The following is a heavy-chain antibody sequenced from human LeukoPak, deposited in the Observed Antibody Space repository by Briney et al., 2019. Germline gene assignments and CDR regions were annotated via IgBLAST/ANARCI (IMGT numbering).Heavy chain of an antibody. J-gene: IGHJ4*02. V-gene: IGHV1-69*05. D-gene: IGHD1-26*01. Sequence: SVKVSFKASGGSFSRHAISWVRQAPGQGLEWMGEIIPLFGTTHYAQKVQGRVTITTDESNSTGYVELSSLRSEDTAVYSGERGVIVAATNFDNWGLGTLVSVSS. CDR2: IIPLFGTT. CDR1: GGSFSRHA. CDR3: ERGVIVAATNFDN.